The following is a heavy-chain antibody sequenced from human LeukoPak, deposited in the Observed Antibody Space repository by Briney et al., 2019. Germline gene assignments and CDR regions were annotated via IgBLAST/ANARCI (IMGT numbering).Heavy chain of an antibody. Sequence: GGSLRLSCAASGFTFSSYEMNWVRQAPGKGLEGVSYISSSGSTIYYADSVKGRFTISRDNAKNSLYLQMNSLRAEDAAVYYCVRGYSGSYLDYWGQGTLVTVSS. CDR2: ISSSGSTI. CDR1: GFTFSSYE. V-gene: IGHV3-48*03. J-gene: IGHJ4*02. D-gene: IGHD1-26*01. CDR3: VRGYSGSYLDY.